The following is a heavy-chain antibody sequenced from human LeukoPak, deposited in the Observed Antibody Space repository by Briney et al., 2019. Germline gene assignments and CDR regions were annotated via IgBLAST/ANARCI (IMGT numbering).Heavy chain of an antibody. J-gene: IGHJ4*02. Sequence: SETVSLTCAVSGGSISSSNWWSWVRQPPGKGLEWIGEVYHSGSTNYNPSLKSRVTISVDKSKNQFSLKLTSVTAADTAVYYCARDEDCSGNSCPSFFDYWGQGTLVTVSS. CDR1: GGSISSSNW. V-gene: IGHV4-4*02. CDR3: ARDEDCSGNSCPSFFDY. D-gene: IGHD2-15*01. CDR2: VYHSGST.